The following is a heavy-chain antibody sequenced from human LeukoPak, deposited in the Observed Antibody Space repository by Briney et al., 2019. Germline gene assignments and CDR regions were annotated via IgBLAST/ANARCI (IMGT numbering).Heavy chain of an antibody. J-gene: IGHJ3*02. CDR1: GFTFSNAW. D-gene: IGHD3-16*01. Sequence: GGSLRLSCAASGFTFSNAWISWVRQAPGKGLEWVGRIKSKTDGGTTDYAAPVKGRFTISRDDSKNTLYLQMNSLKTEDTAVYYCTTEWGQGAFDIWGQGTMVTVSS. CDR2: IKSKTDGGTT. CDR3: TTEWGQGAFDI. V-gene: IGHV3-15*01.